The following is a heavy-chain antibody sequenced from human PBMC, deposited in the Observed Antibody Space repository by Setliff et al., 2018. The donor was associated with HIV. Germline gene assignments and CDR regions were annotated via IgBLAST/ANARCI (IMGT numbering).Heavy chain of an antibody. J-gene: IGHJ3*02. V-gene: IGHV1-69*13. CDR2: TIPIFGTT. Sequence: SVKVSCKASGGRFSNYGISWVRQAPGQGLEWMGGTIPIFGTTNYAQMFQGRVTMTADESTSTAYMELSSLRSEDTAVYYCAREDIAVASAFDIWGQGTMVTVSS. CDR1: GGRFSNYG. D-gene: IGHD6-19*01. CDR3: AREDIAVASAFDI.